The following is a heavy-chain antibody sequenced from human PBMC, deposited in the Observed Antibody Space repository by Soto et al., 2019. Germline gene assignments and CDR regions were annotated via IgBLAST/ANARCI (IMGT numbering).Heavy chain of an antibody. CDR2: ILYDGKNY. V-gene: IGHV3-30*18. Sequence: HPGGSLRLSCAASGFTFSSYGMHWVRQAPGKGLEWVAFILYDGKNYYYGDSVKGRFTISRDNSKNTLYLQMNSLRPDDTALYYCAKDVSSGGRYFDSWGQGIPVTVPS. CDR1: GFTFSSYG. D-gene: IGHD3-10*01. J-gene: IGHJ4*02. CDR3: AKDVSSGGRYFDS.